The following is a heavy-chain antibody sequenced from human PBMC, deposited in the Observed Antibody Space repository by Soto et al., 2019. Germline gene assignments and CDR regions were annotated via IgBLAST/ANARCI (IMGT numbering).Heavy chain of an antibody. Sequence: EVRLLESGGGLEQPGGSLRLSCATSGFTFDNYAMSWVRQAPGKGLEWVSGISGGGGGTYYADSVKGRFIISRDNSKNTLYLQMNNLRGEDTAVYYCAKDRGGFTNGWEFFDSWGQGTLVTVSS. CDR3: AKDRGGFTNGWEFFDS. CDR2: ISGGGGGT. J-gene: IGHJ4*02. CDR1: GFTFDNYA. D-gene: IGHD3-10*01. V-gene: IGHV3-23*01.